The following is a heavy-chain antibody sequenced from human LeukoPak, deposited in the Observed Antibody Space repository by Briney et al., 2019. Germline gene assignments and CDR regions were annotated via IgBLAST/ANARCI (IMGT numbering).Heavy chain of an antibody. CDR3: AKADTCSSTRCPFDY. CDR1: GFTFSTYG. CDR2: IRYDGSNK. D-gene: IGHD2-2*01. V-gene: IGHV3-30*02. Sequence: GGSLRLSCAASGFTFSTYGMHWVRQAPGKGLEWVAFIRYDGSNKYYADSVKGRFTISRDNSKNTLFVRMSSLRAEDTAVYYCAKADTCSSTRCPFDYWGQGTLVTVSS. J-gene: IGHJ4*02.